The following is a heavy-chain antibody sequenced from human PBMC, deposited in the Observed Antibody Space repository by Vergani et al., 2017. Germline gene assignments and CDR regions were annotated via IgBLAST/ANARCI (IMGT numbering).Heavy chain of an antibody. D-gene: IGHD2-15*01. CDR1: GYTFTNYA. V-gene: IGHV7-4-1*02. Sequence: QVQLVQSGSEVKKPGASVKVSCRASGYTFTNYALNWVRQAPGQGLEWMGWINSNSGNPTYAQGFKGRFVFSLDSSVSTSYLQINSLQPEDTAVYYCVRTPSVSCTGGSCYSGWFAPWGQVTLVTVSS. CDR3: VRTPSVSCTGGSCYSGWFAP. CDR2: INSNSGNP. J-gene: IGHJ5*02.